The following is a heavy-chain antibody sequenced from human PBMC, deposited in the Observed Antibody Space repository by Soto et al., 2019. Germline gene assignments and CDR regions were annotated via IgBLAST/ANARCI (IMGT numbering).Heavy chain of an antibody. CDR3: AREATKVAAAKYKWFDS. V-gene: IGHV3-66*01. J-gene: IGHJ5*01. CDR2: IYRGDAT. D-gene: IGHD6-13*01. Sequence: GGSLRLSCAVSGFSVSDNYMSWVRQAPGKGLEWVSVIYRGDATHYADSVKGRFTISRDNSKNTVYLQMNSLRAEDTAVYYCAREATKVAAAKYKWFDSWGQGTLVTVSS. CDR1: GFSVSDNY.